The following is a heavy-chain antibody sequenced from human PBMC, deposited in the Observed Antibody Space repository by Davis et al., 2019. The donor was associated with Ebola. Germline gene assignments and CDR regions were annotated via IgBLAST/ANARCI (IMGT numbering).Heavy chain of an antibody. CDR3: AKDLRTTSAFDI. CDR1: RFTVRRNY. J-gene: IGHJ3*02. Sequence: GESLKLSCAASRFTVRRNYMSWVRQAPGTGLEWVSVIYSGGSTYYADPVKGRFTISRDNSKNTLYLQMNSLRAEDTAVYYCAKDLRTTSAFDIWGQGTMVTVSS. CDR2: IYSGGST. V-gene: IGHV3-53*05. D-gene: IGHD1-1*01.